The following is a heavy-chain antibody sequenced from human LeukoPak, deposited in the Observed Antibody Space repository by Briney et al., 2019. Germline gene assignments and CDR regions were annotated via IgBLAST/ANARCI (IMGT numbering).Heavy chain of an antibody. J-gene: IGHJ4*02. CDR3: AKDLRDYGDYGANFDY. CDR2: IWYDVSNK. D-gene: IGHD4-17*01. Sequence: GGSLRLSCAASGFTFSSYGMHWVRQAPGKGLEWVAVIWYDVSNKYYADSVKGRFTISRDNSKNTLYLQMNSLRAEDTAVYYCAKDLRDYGDYGANFDYWGQGTLVTVSS. V-gene: IGHV3-30*02. CDR1: GFTFSSYG.